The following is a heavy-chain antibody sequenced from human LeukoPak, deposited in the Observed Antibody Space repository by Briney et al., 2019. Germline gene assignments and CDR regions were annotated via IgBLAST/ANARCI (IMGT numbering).Heavy chain of an antibody. CDR2: ISYDGSNK. D-gene: IGHD3-22*01. V-gene: IGHV3-30-3*01. CDR3: ARGPGRYYYDSSGYHDY. Sequence: QPGRSLRLSCAASGFTFSSYSMHWVRQAPGKGLEWVAVISYDGSNKYYADSVKGRFTISRDNSKNTLYLQMNSLRAEDTGVYYCARGPGRYYYDSSGYHDYWGQGTLVTVS. J-gene: IGHJ4*02. CDR1: GFTFSSYS.